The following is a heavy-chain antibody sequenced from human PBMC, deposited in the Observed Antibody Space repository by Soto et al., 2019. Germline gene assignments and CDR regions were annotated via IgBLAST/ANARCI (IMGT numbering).Heavy chain of an antibody. CDR3: GRDMYSSGWYGNGFDP. CDR1: GGSISSYY. V-gene: IGHV4-59*01. CDR2: IYYSGST. D-gene: IGHD6-19*01. Sequence: PSETLSLTCTASGGSISSYYWSWIRQPPGKGLEWIGYIYYSGSTNYNPSLKSRVTISVDTSKDQFSLKLSSVTAADTAVYYCGRDMYSSGWYGNGFDPGGQGTRVPVSS. J-gene: IGHJ5*02.